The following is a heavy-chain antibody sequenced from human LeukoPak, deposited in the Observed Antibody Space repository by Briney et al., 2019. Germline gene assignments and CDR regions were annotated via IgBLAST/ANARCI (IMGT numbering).Heavy chain of an antibody. CDR1: GFTFSSHG. D-gene: IGHD2-2*02. CDR2: IRRDGSNK. Sequence: PGGSLRLSCAAAGFTFSSHGMHWLRQAPGKGLVGVAFIRRDGSNKYYADSVKGRFTISRDNSKNTLYLQMNSLRAEDTAVYSCANLVVTGDIPDYWGQGTLVTVSS. V-gene: IGHV3-30*02. CDR3: ANLVVTGDIPDY. J-gene: IGHJ4*02.